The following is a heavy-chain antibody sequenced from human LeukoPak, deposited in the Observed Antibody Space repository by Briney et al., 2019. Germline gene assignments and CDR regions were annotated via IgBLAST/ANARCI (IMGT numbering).Heavy chain of an antibody. CDR1: GFTFSSYA. V-gene: IGHV3-23*01. Sequence: GGSLRLSCAASGFTFSSYAMSWVRQAPGKGLEWVSAISGSGGSTYYADSVKGRFTISRDNSNNTLYLQMNSLRAEDTAVYYCAKALTVTIRPLDYWGQGTLVTVSS. CDR3: AKALTVTIRPLDY. CDR2: ISGSGGST. D-gene: IGHD4-17*01. J-gene: IGHJ4*02.